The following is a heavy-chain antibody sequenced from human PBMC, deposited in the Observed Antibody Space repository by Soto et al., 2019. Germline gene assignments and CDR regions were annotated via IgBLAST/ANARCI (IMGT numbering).Heavy chain of an antibody. V-gene: IGHV3-48*02. Sequence: GGSLRLSCAASGFTFSSYSMNWVRQAPGKGLEWVSYISSSSSTIYNADSVKGRFTISRDNAKNSLYLQMNSLRDEDTAVYYCARGGIYDYNYGLDVWGQGTTVTVSS. D-gene: IGHD5-12*01. CDR3: ARGGIYDYNYGLDV. CDR1: GFTFSSYS. CDR2: ISSSSSTI. J-gene: IGHJ6*02.